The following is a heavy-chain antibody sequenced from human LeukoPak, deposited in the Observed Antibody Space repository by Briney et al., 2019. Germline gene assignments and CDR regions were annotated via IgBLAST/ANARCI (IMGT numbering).Heavy chain of an antibody. CDR2: ISSSSIYI. Sequence: PGGSLRLSCVGSRFTFSSYWMNWVRQAPGKGLEWVSSISSSSIYIYYADSLKGRFTISRDNAKNSLYLQMNSLRAEDTAVYYCARGRDGYNLVDAFDIWGQGILVIVSS. V-gene: IGHV3-21*01. CDR1: RFTFSSYW. D-gene: IGHD5-24*01. CDR3: ARGRDGYNLVDAFDI. J-gene: IGHJ3*02.